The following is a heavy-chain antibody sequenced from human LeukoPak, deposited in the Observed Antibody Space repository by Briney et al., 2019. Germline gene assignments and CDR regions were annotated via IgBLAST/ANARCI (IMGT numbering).Heavy chain of an antibody. CDR2: IYYSGST. D-gene: IGHD2-15*01. V-gene: IGHV4-61*01. J-gene: IGHJ5*02. CDR1: DGSVSSASYY. Sequence: PSETLSLTCTVSDGSVSSASYYWSWIRQPPGKALEWIGYIYYSGSTNYNPSLKSRVTISVDTSKNQFSLNLSSVTSADTAVYFCARFRRYCSGGSCYSWFDPWGQGTLVTVSS. CDR3: ARFRRYCSGGSCYSWFDP.